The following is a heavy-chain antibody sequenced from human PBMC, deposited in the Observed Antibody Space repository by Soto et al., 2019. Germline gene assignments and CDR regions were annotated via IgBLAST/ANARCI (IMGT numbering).Heavy chain of an antibody. Sequence: GGSLRLSCAASGFTFSSYAMSWVRQAPGKGLEWVSAISRSGGSTYYADSVKGRFTISRDNSKSTVYLQMNSLRAEDTAIYFCAKDTYYYDSSGYYVFDYWGQGALVTVSS. CDR3: AKDTYYYDSSGYYVFDY. D-gene: IGHD3-22*01. CDR1: GFTFSSYA. V-gene: IGHV3-23*01. J-gene: IGHJ4*02. CDR2: ISRSGGST.